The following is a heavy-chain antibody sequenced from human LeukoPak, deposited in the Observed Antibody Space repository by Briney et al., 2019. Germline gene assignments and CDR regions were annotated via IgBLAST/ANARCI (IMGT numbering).Heavy chain of an antibody. J-gene: IGHJ4*02. CDR3: ARSTYYDFWSGYQWGYFDY. CDR1: GGSFSGYY. V-gene: IGHV4-34*01. Sequence: PSETLSLTCAVYGGSFSGYYWSWIRQLPGKGLEWIGEINHSGSTNYNPSLKSRVTISVDTSKNQFSLKLSSVTAADTAVYYCARSTYYDFWSGYQWGYFDYWGQGTLVTVSS. CDR2: INHSGST. D-gene: IGHD3-3*01.